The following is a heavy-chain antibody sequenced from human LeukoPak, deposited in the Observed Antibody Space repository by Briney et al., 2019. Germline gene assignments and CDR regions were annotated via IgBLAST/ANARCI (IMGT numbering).Heavy chain of an antibody. J-gene: IGHJ5*02. D-gene: IGHD5-18*01. CDR2: TYHSGGT. CDR3: AVTRSNWFDP. Sequence: SETLSLTCTVSGYSISSGYYWGWIRQPPGQGLEWIVSTYHSGGTFYNPSLKSRVTISVDTSKNQFSLKLSSVTAADTAVYYCAVTRSNWFDPWGQGTLVTVSS. V-gene: IGHV4-38-2*02. CDR1: GYSISSGYY.